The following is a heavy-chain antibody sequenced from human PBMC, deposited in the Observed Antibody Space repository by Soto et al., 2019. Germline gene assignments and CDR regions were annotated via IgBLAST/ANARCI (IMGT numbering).Heavy chain of an antibody. J-gene: IGHJ3*02. Sequence: ASVKVSCKVSGYTLTGLSMHWVRQAPGKGLEWMGGFDPEDGETIYAQKFQGRVTMTEDTSTDTAYMELSSLRSEDTAVYYCASGVYTIFGVVISPGAFDIWGQGTMVTVSS. V-gene: IGHV1-24*01. CDR3: ASGVYTIFGVVISPGAFDI. D-gene: IGHD3-3*01. CDR2: FDPEDGET. CDR1: GYTLTGLS.